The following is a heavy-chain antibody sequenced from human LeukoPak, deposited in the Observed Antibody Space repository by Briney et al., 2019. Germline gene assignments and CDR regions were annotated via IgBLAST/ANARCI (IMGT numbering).Heavy chain of an antibody. CDR1: GHSLSSNYVL. D-gene: IGHD2/OR15-2a*01. J-gene: IGHJ4*02. V-gene: IGHV6-1*01. Sequence: SLSLSLPYAISGHSLSSNYVLWTSITQSTSRGLERLGRTNYRSKWYNDSGTSVRGQVIISTHTSKNQFSLQRNCVTPEDTGVYDGARDGPGDLLLDCWGQGTLVTVSS. CDR3: ARDGPGDLLLDC. CDR2: TNYRSKWYN.